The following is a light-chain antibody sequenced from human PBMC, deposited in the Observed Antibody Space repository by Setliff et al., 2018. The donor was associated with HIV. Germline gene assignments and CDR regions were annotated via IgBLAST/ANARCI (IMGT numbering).Light chain of an antibody. V-gene: IGLV2-14*01. Sequence: QSALTQPASVSGSPGQPITISCTGSISDVGGYYYVSWYQQYPGKAPKVLIYEVSNRPSGISNRFSGSKSGNTASLTISGLQTEDEADYYCSSFSSRTLVVFGGGTKVTVL. CDR1: ISDVGGYYY. J-gene: IGLJ2*01. CDR2: EVS. CDR3: SSFSSRTLVV.